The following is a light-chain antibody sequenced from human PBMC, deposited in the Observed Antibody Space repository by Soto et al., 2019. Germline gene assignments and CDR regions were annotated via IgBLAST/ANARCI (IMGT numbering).Light chain of an antibody. CDR3: QQLNSYPLT. CDR1: QGISSY. Sequence: DIQLTQSPSFLSASVGDRVTITCRASQGISSYLAWYQQKPGKAPKLLIYGASTLQSGAPSRFSGSGSGTEFTLTISSLQPEDFATYYCQQLNSYPLTFGGGTKVDIK. CDR2: GAS. V-gene: IGKV1-9*01. J-gene: IGKJ4*01.